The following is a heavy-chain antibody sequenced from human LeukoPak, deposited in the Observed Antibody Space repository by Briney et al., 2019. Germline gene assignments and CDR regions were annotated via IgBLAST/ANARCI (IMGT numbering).Heavy chain of an antibody. Sequence: SETLSLTCAVSGGSISSGGYSWSWIRQPPGKGLEWIGYIHHSGSTYYNPSLKSRVTISVDRSKNQFSLKLSSVPAADTAVYYCARGGYYDSSGFDAFDIWGQGTMVTVSS. CDR3: ARGGYYDSSGFDAFDI. CDR2: IHHSGST. D-gene: IGHD3-22*01. J-gene: IGHJ3*02. CDR1: GGSISSGGYS. V-gene: IGHV4-30-2*01.